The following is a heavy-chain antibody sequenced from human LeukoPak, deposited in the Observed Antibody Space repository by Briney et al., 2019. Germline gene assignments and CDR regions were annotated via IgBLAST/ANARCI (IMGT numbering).Heavy chain of an antibody. CDR2: ISWDGTT. D-gene: IGHD3-22*01. V-gene: IGHV3-43*01. CDR3: VKDLSYESSVDVLEN. CDR1: GFTFEDYT. J-gene: IGHJ4*02. Sequence: SGGCLRLSCVASGFTFEDYTMHWVRQAPGKTLEWVSLISWDGTTYYTDSVRGRFTISRDNSKNSLSLQMDTLRSEDTAFYYCVKDLSYESSVDVLENWGQGSSVTVSS.